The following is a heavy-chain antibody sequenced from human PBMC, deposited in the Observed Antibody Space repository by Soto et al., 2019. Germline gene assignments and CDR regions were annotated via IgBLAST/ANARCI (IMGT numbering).Heavy chain of an antibody. CDR2: IYPGDSDT. J-gene: IGHJ3*02. CDR1: GYSFTSYW. D-gene: IGHD3-9*01. Sequence: EVQLVQSGAKVKKPGESLKISCKGSGYSFTSYWIGWVRQMPGKGLEWMGIIYPGDSDTRYSPSFQGQVTISADKSISTAYLQWSSLKASDTAMYYCARFDFGSGPYDAFDIWGQGTMVTVSS. V-gene: IGHV5-51*01. CDR3: ARFDFGSGPYDAFDI.